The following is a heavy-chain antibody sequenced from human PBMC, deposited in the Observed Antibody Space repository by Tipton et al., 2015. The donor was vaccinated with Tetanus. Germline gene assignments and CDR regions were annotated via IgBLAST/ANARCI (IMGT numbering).Heavy chain of an antibody. V-gene: IGHV4-59*08. Sequence: TLSLTCTVSGGSINSYYWSWLRLPPGKALEWIGYIYFSGHTKYSPSLNSRVTMSVDTSKNQFSLRLTSVNEADTAIYYCARHSGWYNFYNGMDVWGQGTTVTVSS. CDR1: GGSINSYY. CDR2: IYFSGHT. D-gene: IGHD6-19*01. CDR3: ARHSGWYNFYNGMDV. J-gene: IGHJ6*02.